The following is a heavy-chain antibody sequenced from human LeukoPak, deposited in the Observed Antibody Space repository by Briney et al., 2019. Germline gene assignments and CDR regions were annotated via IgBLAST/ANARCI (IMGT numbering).Heavy chain of an antibody. CDR1: GLTFSSYA. D-gene: IGHD3-10*01. V-gene: IGHV3-23*01. CDR3: AKLVVRGPYWPFFDY. Sequence: QTGGSLRLSCAASGLTFSSYAMSWVRLAPGKGLEWVSTVNGNGGHTYYADSVKGRFTISRDNSKNTLSLQMNRLRVEDTAVYYCAKLVVRGPYWPFFDYWGQGTLVSVSS. J-gene: IGHJ4*02. CDR2: VNGNGGHT.